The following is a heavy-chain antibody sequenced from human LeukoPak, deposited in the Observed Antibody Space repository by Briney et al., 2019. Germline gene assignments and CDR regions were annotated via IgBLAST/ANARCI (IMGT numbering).Heavy chain of an antibody. CDR1: GFTFSSFG. CDR2: ISYDGINK. J-gene: IGHJ4*02. CDR3: ARSFYGSGRRIDY. Sequence: GGSLRLSCAASGFTFSSFGMHWVRQAPGKGLERVAVISYDGINKYYADSVKGRFTISRDNSKNTLPLQMDSLRLEDTALYYCARSFYGSGRRIDYWGQGTLVTVSS. V-gene: IGHV3-30*03. D-gene: IGHD3-10*01.